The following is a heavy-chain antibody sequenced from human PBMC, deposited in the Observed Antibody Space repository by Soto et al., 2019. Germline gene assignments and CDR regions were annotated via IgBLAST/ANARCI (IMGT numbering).Heavy chain of an antibody. V-gene: IGHV2-26*01. CDR1: GFLLSNARVG. CDR3: VRMKQWLVPSWYLDL. CDR2: IFSNDVK. J-gene: IGHJ2*01. Sequence: QVTLKEAGPVLVKPTETLTLTCTVSGFLLSNARVGVSWIRLPPGPALEWLAHIFSNDVKSYATSLKSRLTITKDTSKRQILLNMTNMNPLDTATYCGVRMKQWLVPSWYLDLWGRGTPVTVSS. D-gene: IGHD6-19*01.